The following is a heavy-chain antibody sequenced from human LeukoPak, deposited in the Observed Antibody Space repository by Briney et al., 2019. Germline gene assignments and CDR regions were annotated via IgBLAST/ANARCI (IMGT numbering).Heavy chain of an antibody. Sequence: GGSLRLSCAASGLTFSSYGMHWVRQAPGKGLEWGAVIWYEGSNKYYADSVKGRFTISRDNSKNTLYLQMNSLRAEDTAVYYCAKDPWLVQHWGQGTLVTVSS. J-gene: IGHJ1*01. CDR3: AKDPWLVQH. V-gene: IGHV3-33*06. D-gene: IGHD6-19*01. CDR2: IWYEGSNK. CDR1: GLTFSSYG.